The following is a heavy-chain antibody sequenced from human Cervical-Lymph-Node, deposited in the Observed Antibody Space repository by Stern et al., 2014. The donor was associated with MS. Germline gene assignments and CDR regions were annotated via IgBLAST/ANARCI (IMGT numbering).Heavy chain of an antibody. J-gene: IGHJ4*02. CDR1: GGSISSSSYY. Sequence: QVQLQESGPGLVKPSETLSLTCTVSGGSISSSSYYWGWIRQPPGKGLEWIGCIYYSGSTYYNPSLKSRVTISVDTAKNQFSLKQSSVTAADTAVYYCATYSSSWHFDYWGQGTLVTVSS. CDR2: IYYSGST. CDR3: ATYSSSWHFDY. D-gene: IGHD6-13*01. V-gene: IGHV4-39*01.